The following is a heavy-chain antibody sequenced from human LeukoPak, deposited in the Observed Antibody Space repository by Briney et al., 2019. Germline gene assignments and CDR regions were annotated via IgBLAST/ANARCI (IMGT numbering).Heavy chain of an antibody. CDR2: ISSSGSTI. J-gene: IGHJ4*02. Sequence: GGSLRPSCAASGFTFSSYEMNWVRQAPGKGLEWASYISSSGSTIYYADSVKGRFTISRDNAKNSLYLQMNSLRAEDTAVYYCASYYYDSSGKYFDYWGQGTLVTVSS. CDR1: GFTFSSYE. D-gene: IGHD3-22*01. CDR3: ASYYYDSSGKYFDY. V-gene: IGHV3-48*03.